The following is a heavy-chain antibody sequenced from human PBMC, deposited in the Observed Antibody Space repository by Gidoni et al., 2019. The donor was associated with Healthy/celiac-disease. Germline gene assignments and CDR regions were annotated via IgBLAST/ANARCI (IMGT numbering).Heavy chain of an antibody. CDR3: VKDGGFYVDTAMRDAFDI. Sequence: EVQLVESGGGLVQPGGSLRLSCSASGFTFSSYAMHWVRQAPGKGLEYVSAISSNGGSTYYADSVKGRFTISRDNSKNTLYLQMSSLRAEDTAVYYCVKDGGFYVDTAMRDAFDIWGQGTMVTVSS. D-gene: IGHD5-18*01. CDR2: ISSNGGST. J-gene: IGHJ3*02. CDR1: GFTFSSYA. V-gene: IGHV3-64D*06.